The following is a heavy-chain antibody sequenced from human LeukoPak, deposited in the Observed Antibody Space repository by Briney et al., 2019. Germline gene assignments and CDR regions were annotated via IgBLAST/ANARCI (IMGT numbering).Heavy chain of an antibody. V-gene: IGHV3-30-3*01. CDR3: ARDPAAAGAYIFDY. CDR2: MSYVEDDK. J-gene: IGHJ4*02. CDR1: GFSFSDYA. Sequence: GGSLRLSCVISGFSFSDYAMHRVRQAPGKRLEWVAFMSYVEDDKNYADSVKGRFTISRYRPKNTLYLQMNSLRRDDTAVYYCARDPAAAGAYIFDYWGQGTLVTVSS. D-gene: IGHD6-13*01.